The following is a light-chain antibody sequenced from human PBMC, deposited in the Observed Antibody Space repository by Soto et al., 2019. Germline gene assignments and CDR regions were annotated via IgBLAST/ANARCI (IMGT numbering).Light chain of an antibody. CDR2: AS. Sequence: VMTQSPATLSLSPGDSATLSCRASQSVSSNLAWYQQKPGQAPRLLIYASTRATGIQARFSGSGSGTEFNLTISSLQSEDFAVYYCQQYNNWPQITFGQGTRLEI. V-gene: IGKV3-15*01. J-gene: IGKJ5*01. CDR1: QSVSSN. CDR3: QQYNNWPQIT.